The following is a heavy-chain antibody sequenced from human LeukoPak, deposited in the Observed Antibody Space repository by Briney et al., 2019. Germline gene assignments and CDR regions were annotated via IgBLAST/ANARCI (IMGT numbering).Heavy chain of an antibody. CDR1: GFTSSSYA. CDR2: ISYDGSNK. CDR3: ARAFLWNHSWYYMDV. J-gene: IGHJ6*03. D-gene: IGHD1-14*01. Sequence: GGSLRLSCAASGFTSSSYAMHWVRQAPGKGLEWVAVISYDGSNKYYADSVKGRFTISRDNSKNTLYLQMNSLRAEDTAVYYCARAFLWNHSWYYMDVWGKGTTVTVSS. V-gene: IGHV3-30*01.